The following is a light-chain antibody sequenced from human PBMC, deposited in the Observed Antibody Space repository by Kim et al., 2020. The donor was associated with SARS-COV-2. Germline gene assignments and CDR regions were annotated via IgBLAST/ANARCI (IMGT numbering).Light chain of an antibody. V-gene: IGLV3-19*01. CDR1: SLRSYY. CDR3: NSRDSSGNHLGVV. J-gene: IGLJ2*01. CDR2: GKN. Sequence: SSELTQDPALSVALGQTVRITCQGDSLRSYYASWYQQKPGQAPVLVIYGKNNRPSGIPDRFSGSSSGNTASLTITGAQAEDEADYYCNSRDSSGNHLGVVFGGGTQLTVL.